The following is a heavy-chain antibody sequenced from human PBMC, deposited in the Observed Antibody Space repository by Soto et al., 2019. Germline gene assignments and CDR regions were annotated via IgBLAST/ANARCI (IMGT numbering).Heavy chain of an antibody. J-gene: IGHJ6*02. CDR3: ARDCGTPGRGSAVGYFYQYGMDV. CDR2: IKDDGSEK. V-gene: IGHV3-7*01. D-gene: IGHD3-22*01. CDR1: EFTFNTYW. Sequence: EVQLVESGGGLVQPGGSLRLSCLASEFTFNTYWMNWVRQAPGRGLEWVANIKDDGSEKNYVDSVKGRFTISRDNAKNSLYFRMNRLRGEDTAVYFCARDCGTPGRGSAVGYFYQYGMDVWGQGTTVTVSS.